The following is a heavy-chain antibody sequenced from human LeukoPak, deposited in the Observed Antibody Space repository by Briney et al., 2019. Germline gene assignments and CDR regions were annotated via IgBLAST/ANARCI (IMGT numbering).Heavy chain of an antibody. D-gene: IGHD5-12*01. CDR3: AKDTEPYSIKYIYDS. V-gene: IGHV3-30-3*01. CDR2: ISYDGTNE. CDR1: GFTFRIYA. Sequence: PGGSLRLSCAAAGFTFRIYAMHWVRQAPGKGLEWVAVISYDGTNEYYADSVRGRFRISRDNSKNTLYLQMNSLRAEDTAVYYCAKDTEPYSIKYIYDSWGQGTLVTVSS. J-gene: IGHJ4*02.